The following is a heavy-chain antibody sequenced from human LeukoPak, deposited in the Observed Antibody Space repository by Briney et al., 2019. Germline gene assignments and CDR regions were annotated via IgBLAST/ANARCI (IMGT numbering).Heavy chain of an antibody. Sequence: GGSLRLSCAAPGFTFSSYAMSWVRQAPGKGLEWVSAISGSGGSTYYADSVRGRLTISRANSKNTLYLQMNSLRAEDTAVYYCAGRDIVVVPAADYYYYGMDVWGQGTTVTVSS. J-gene: IGHJ6*02. D-gene: IGHD2-2*01. V-gene: IGHV3-23*01. CDR2: ISGSGGST. CDR1: GFTFSSYA. CDR3: AGRDIVVVPAADYYYYGMDV.